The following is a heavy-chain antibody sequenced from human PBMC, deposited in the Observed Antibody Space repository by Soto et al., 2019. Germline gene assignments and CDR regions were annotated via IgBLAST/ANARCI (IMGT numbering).Heavy chain of an antibody. CDR1: GFTVSNNY. V-gene: IGHV3-53*01. CDR2: IYSGGYT. J-gene: IGHJ4*02. Sequence: EVQLVESGGGLIQPGGSLRLSCAVSGFTVSNNYMSWVRQAPGKGLEGVSVIYSGGYTAYGDSVKGRFTISRDNSKNTLYLKRNTRGPDDTAVYYWGPQPGGVGYWGQGTLVTVSS. D-gene: IGHD1-26*01. CDR3: GPQPGGVGY.